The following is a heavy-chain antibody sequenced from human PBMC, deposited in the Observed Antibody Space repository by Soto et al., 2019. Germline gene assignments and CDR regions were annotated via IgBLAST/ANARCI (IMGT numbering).Heavy chain of an antibody. CDR3: ATNVDYYDSSGYPPAY. Sequence: ASVKVYCKASGGTFSSYAISWVRQAPGQGLEWMGGIIPIFGTANYAQKFQGRVTITADKSTSTAYMELSSLRSEDTAVYYCATNVDYYDSSGYPPAYWGQGTLVTVSS. CDR2: IIPIFGTA. J-gene: IGHJ4*02. D-gene: IGHD3-22*01. V-gene: IGHV1-69*06. CDR1: GGTFSSYA.